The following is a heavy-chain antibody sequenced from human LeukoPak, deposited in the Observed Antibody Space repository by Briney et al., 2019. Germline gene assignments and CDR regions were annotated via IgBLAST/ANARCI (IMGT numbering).Heavy chain of an antibody. D-gene: IGHD2-2*01. J-gene: IGHJ4*02. CDR3: ARVGKVIGYCSSTSCGSFDY. V-gene: IGHV3-53*01. CDR1: GFTVSNNY. CDR2: IYSGGST. Sequence: PGGSLRLSCAASGFTVSNNYMNWVRQAPGKGLEWVSVIYSGGSTYYADSVKGRFTISRDNSKNTLYLQMNSLRAEDTAVYYCARVGKVIGYCSSTSCGSFDYWGQGTLVTVSS.